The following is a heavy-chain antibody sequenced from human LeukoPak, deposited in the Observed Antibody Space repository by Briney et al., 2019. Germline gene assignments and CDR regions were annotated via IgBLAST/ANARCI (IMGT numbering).Heavy chain of an antibody. CDR2: ISAYNGNT. CDR1: GYTFTSYG. D-gene: IGHD3-10*01. J-gene: IGHJ4*02. CDR3: AREEMRGYYYGSGSYLQDGL. Sequence: VASVKVSCKASGYTFTSYGISWVRQAPGQGLEWMGWISAYNGNTNYAQKLQGRVTMTTDTSTSTAYMELRSLRSDDTAVYYCAREEMRGYYYGSGSYLQDGLWGQGTLVTVSS. V-gene: IGHV1-18*01.